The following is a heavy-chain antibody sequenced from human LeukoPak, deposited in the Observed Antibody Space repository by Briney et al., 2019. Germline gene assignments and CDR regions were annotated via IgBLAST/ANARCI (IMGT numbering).Heavy chain of an antibody. CDR3: IVLAVAGTLGFDY. CDR2: INHSGST. CDR1: GGSFSGYY. V-gene: IGHV4-34*01. J-gene: IGHJ4*02. Sequence: PSETLSLTCAVYGGSFSGYYWSWIRQPPGKGLEWIGEINHSGSTNYNPSLKSRVTISVDTSKNQFSLKLSSVTAADTAVYYCIVLAVAGTLGFDYWGQGTLVTVSS. D-gene: IGHD6-19*01.